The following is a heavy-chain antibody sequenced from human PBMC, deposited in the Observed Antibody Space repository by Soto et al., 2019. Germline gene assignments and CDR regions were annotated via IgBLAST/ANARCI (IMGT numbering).Heavy chain of an antibody. CDR2: INTNTGNP. V-gene: IGHV7-4-1*01. D-gene: IGHD3-10*01. Sequence: ASVKASCKASGYTFTSYAMNWVRQAPGQGLEWMGWINTNTGNPTYAQGFTGRFVFSLDTSVSTAYLQICSLKAEDTAVYYCAREGLGGSGSYYPLPYYYYYGMDVWGQGTTVTVSS. CDR3: AREGLGGSGSYYPLPYYYYYGMDV. CDR1: GYTFTSYA. J-gene: IGHJ6*02.